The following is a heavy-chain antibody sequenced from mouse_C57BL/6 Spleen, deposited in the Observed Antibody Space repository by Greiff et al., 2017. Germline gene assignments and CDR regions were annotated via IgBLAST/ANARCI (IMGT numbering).Heavy chain of an antibody. CDR2: ISYDGSN. J-gene: IGHJ1*03. CDR3: ASRGWRGGYFDV. D-gene: IGHD2-3*01. Sequence: EVQLQQSGPGLVKPSQSLSLTCSVTGYSITSGYYWNWIRQFPGNKLEWMGYISYDGSNNYNPSLKNRISITRDTSKNQFFLKLNSVTTEDTATYYCASRGWRGGYFDVWGTGTTVTVSS. CDR1: GYSITSGYY. V-gene: IGHV3-6*01.